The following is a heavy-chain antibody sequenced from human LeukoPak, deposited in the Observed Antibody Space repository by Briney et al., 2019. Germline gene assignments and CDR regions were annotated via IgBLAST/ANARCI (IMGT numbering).Heavy chain of an antibody. J-gene: IGHJ6*03. CDR1: GGAFSSYA. CDR3: ARENRQKEYSSSSGGYYYYMDV. CDR2: IIPIFGTA. Sequence: SVKVSCKASGGAFSSYAISWVRQAPGQGLEWMGGIIPIFGTANYAQKFQGRVTITADEPTSTAYMELSSLRSEDTAVYYCARENRQKEYSSSSGGYYYYMDVWGKGTTVTVSS. D-gene: IGHD6-6*01. V-gene: IGHV1-69*13.